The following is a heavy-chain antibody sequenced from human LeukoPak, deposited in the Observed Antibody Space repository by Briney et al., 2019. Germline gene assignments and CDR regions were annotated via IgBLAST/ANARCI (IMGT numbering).Heavy chain of an antibody. J-gene: IGHJ4*02. CDR1: GFTFSTYW. CDR3: VRYSGDADY. CDR2: IRSKIYGGTT. D-gene: IGHD5-12*01. V-gene: IGHV3-49*04. Sequence: GGSLRLSCAASGFTFSTYWMSWARQAPGKGLEWVGFIRSKIYGGTTEYAASVKGRFTISRDDSKSIAYLQMTSLKSEDTAVYYCVRYSGDADYWGQGTLVTVSS.